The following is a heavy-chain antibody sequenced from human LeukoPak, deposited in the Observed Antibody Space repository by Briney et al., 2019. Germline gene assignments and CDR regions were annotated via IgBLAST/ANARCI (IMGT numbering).Heavy chain of an antibody. CDR3: ARDSSFSVVPAAHSFDI. D-gene: IGHD2-2*01. V-gene: IGHV1-18*04. Sequence: ASVKVSCKASGYTFTGYYMHWVRQAPGQGLEWMGWISAYNGNTNYAQKLQGRVTMTTDTSTSTAYMELRSLRSDDTAVYYCARDSSFSVVPAAHSFDIWGQGTMVTVSS. J-gene: IGHJ3*02. CDR2: ISAYNGNT. CDR1: GYTFTGYY.